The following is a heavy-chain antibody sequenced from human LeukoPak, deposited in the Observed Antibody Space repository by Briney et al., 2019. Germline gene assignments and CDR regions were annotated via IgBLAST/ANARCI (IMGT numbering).Heavy chain of an antibody. CDR1: GYSISSGYY. CDR2: IYHSGST. CDR3: ARLYREGSSYGFPHYFDY. D-gene: IGHD5-18*01. J-gene: IGHJ4*02. Sequence: SETLSLTCAVSGYSISSGYYWGWIRQPPGKGLEWIGSIYHSGSTYYNPSLKRRVTISVDTSKNQFSLKLSSVTAADTAVYYCARLYREGSSYGFPHYFDYWGQGALVTVSS. V-gene: IGHV4-38-2*01.